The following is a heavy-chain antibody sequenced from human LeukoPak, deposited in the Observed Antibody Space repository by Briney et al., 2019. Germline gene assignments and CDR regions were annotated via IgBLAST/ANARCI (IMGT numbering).Heavy chain of an antibody. D-gene: IGHD6-13*01. CDR2: ISSSGTTI. J-gene: IGHJ3*02. V-gene: IGHV3-48*03. Sequence: GGSLRLSCAASGFTFSSYEMNCVRQAPGKGLEWVLNISSSGTTIYYAASEKGRFTIYRDNAKNSLYLQMNSLTAEDTAVYYCARDRVAAADDAFDIWGQGTMVTVS. CDR1: GFTFSSYE. CDR3: ARDRVAAADDAFDI.